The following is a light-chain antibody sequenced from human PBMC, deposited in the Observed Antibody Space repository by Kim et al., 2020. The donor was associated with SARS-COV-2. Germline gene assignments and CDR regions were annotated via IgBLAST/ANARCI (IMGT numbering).Light chain of an antibody. CDR1: ALPEKQ. CDR2: KDS. CDR3: QSADGSGTYV. V-gene: IGLV3-25*02. J-gene: IGLJ1*01. Sequence: SYELTQPPSVSVSPGQTARITCSGDALPEKQTYWYQQKSGQAPLLLIYKDSERPSGIPGRFSGSSSGTTVTLTISGVQAEEDADYYCQSADGSGTYVFGTGTQLTVL.